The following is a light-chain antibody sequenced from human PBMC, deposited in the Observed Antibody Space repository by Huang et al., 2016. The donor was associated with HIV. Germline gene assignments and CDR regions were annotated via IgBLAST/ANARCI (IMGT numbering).Light chain of an antibody. Sequence: VMTQSPASLSASPGARVTLTCRASQGVRTNLAWYPQKPGQAPPLLMVGASTRATGTPPRFSGSCSGTDFTLTITSLQSSDSAIYYCQQYNDWPPLTFGGGTKVEI. V-gene: IGKV3D-15*01. CDR3: QQYNDWPPLT. CDR1: QGVRTN. J-gene: IGKJ4*01. CDR2: GAS.